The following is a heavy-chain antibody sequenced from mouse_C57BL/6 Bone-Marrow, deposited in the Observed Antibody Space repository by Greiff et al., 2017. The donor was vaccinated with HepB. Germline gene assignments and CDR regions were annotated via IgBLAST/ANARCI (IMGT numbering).Heavy chain of an antibody. J-gene: IGHJ4*01. CDR2: IDPHSGGT. CDR1: GYTFTSYW. D-gene: IGHD1-1*01. Sequence: QVQLQQPGAELVKPGASVKLSCKASGYTFTSYWMHWVKQRPGRGLEWIGRIDPHSGGTKYNEKFKSKATLTVDKPSSTAYMQLSSLTSEDSAVYYCASFYYVSNYLYYYAMDYWGQGTSVTVSS. V-gene: IGHV1-72*01. CDR3: ASFYYVSNYLYYYAMDY.